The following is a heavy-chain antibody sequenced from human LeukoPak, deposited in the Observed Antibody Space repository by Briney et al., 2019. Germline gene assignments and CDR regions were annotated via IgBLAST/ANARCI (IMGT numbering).Heavy chain of an antibody. J-gene: IGHJ4*02. CDR1: GGSISSYY. CDR2: IYYSGST. D-gene: IGHD5-18*01. Sequence: TSETLSLTCTVSGGSISSYYWSWIRQPPGKGLEWIGYIYYSGSTNYNPSLKSRVTISVDTSKNQFSLKLSSVTAADTAVYYCAREIGPIQLHLWGSAFDYWGQGTLVTVSS. V-gene: IGHV4-59*01. CDR3: AREIGPIQLHLWGSAFDY.